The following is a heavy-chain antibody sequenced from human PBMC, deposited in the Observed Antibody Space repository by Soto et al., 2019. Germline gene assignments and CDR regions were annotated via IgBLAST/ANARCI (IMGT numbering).Heavy chain of an antibody. V-gene: IGHV4-59*01. J-gene: IGHJ4*02. D-gene: IGHD1-26*01. CDR1: GGSISSYY. CDR3: AYGESYEGYFDS. CDR2: IYYSGNT. Sequence: SETLSLTCSVSGGSISSYYWSWIRQPPGKGLEWIGYIYYSGNTNYNPSLKSRVTISVDTSKTHFSLKLSSVTAADTAVYYCAYGESYEGYFDSWGQGALVTVSS.